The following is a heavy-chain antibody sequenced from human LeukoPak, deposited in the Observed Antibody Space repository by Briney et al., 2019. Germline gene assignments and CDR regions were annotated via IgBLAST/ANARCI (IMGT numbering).Heavy chain of an antibody. V-gene: IGHV4-59*11. Sequence: SETLSLTCTVSGGSISSHYWSWIRQPPGKGLEWIGYIYYSGSTNYNPSLKSRVTISVDTSKNQFSLKLSSVTAADTAVYYCARDLVSWDSSLPYMDVWGKGTTVPVSS. CDR3: ARDLVSWDSSLPYMDV. CDR1: GGSISSHY. J-gene: IGHJ6*03. D-gene: IGHD6-13*01. CDR2: IYYSGST.